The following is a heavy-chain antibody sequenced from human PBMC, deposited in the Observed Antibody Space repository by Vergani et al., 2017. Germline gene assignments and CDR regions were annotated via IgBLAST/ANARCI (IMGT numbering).Heavy chain of an antibody. CDR1: GYTFSSDG. D-gene: IGHD6-13*01. J-gene: IGHJ6*02. Sequence: QVQLVQSGAEVKKPGASVKVSCKASGYTFSSDGISWVRQAPGQGLEWMGWISTYNGNTNYAQRPQGRVTMTTDTSTSTAYMELRRLRSDDTAVYYCAREGYSPGGYGMDVWGQGTTVTV. CDR3: AREGYSPGGYGMDV. V-gene: IGHV1-18*01. CDR2: ISTYNGNT.